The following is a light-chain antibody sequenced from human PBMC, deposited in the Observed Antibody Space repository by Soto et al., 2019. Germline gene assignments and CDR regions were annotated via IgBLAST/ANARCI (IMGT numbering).Light chain of an antibody. CDR3: QQSYSTPLT. CDR1: QSISSY. V-gene: IGKV1-39*01. J-gene: IGKJ4*01. Sequence: DIQMTQSPSSLSASVGDRVTITCRASQSISSYLNWYQQKPGKAPKLLIYAASSLQSGVQSRFSGSGYGTDFTLTSSSLQPEDFATYYCQQSYSTPLTFGGGTKVEIK. CDR2: AAS.